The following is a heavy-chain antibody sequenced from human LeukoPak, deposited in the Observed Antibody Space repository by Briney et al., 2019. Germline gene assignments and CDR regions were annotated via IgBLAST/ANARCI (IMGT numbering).Heavy chain of an antibody. Sequence: GGSLRLSCAASGSTFSSYSMNWVRQAPGKGLEWVSSISSSSSYIYYADSVKGRFTISRDNSKNTLYLQMNSLRAEDTAVYYCAKDEGIAAESVGAFDIWGQGTMVTVSS. CDR3: AKDEGIAAESVGAFDI. CDR1: GSTFSSYS. J-gene: IGHJ3*02. D-gene: IGHD6-13*01. V-gene: IGHV3-21*04. CDR2: ISSSSSYI.